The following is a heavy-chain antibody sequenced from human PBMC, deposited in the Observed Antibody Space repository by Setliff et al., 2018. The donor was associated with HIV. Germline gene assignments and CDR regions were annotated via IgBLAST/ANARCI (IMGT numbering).Heavy chain of an antibody. CDR2: ISPSGTYI. CDR1: GFTFISYS. CDR3: ARSGYYSLFYYGMDV. D-gene: IGHD3-22*01. J-gene: IGHJ6*02. Sequence: GGSLRLSCAASGFTFISYSMNWVRQAPGKGLEWVSFISPSGTYIHYADSLKGRFTISRDNAKNSLFLQMNSLRAEDTAVYYCARSGYYSLFYYGMDVWGQGTTVTVSS. V-gene: IGHV3-21*01.